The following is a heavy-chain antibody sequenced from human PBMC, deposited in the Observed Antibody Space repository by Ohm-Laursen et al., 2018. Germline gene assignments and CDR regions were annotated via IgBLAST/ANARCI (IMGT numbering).Heavy chain of an antibody. CDR2: ISGSGSRT. CDR3: AKVYYCSGGSCYSWELTNGFDI. D-gene: IGHD2-15*01. V-gene: IGHV3-23*01. CDR1: GFTFSSYA. J-gene: IGHJ3*02. Sequence: SLRLSCAASGFTFSSYAMNWVRQAPGKGLEWVSGISGSGSRTYYADSVKGRFTISRDNSKNTVHLQKNSLRAEDTAVYYCAKVYYCSGGSCYSWELTNGFDIWGQGTMVTVSS.